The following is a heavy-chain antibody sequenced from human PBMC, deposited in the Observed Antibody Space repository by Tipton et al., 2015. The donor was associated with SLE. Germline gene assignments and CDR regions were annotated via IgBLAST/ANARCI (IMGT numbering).Heavy chain of an antibody. D-gene: IGHD1-1*01. J-gene: IGHJ4*02. Sequence: QLVQSGAEVKKPGASVKVSCTASGYTFSSNYIHWVRQAPGQGLEWMGIVNPDTGGTSYAQRFQGRVTVTADTSSSTVYVELSSLTSQDTAVYYCARAWSWKQLAYFDHWGQGTLVTVSS. CDR2: VNPDTGGT. CDR3: ARAWSWKQLAYFDH. V-gene: IGHV1-46*01. CDR1: GYTFSSNY.